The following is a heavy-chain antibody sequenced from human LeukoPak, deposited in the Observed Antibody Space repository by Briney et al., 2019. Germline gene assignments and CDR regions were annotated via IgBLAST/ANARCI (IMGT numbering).Heavy chain of an antibody. CDR2: INAGNGNT. CDR3: ARGPNLAKFHGGIAAAGMTRDFDY. Sequence: WASVKVSCKASGYTFTSYAMHWVRQAPGQRLEWMGWINAGNGNTKYSQKFQGRVTITRDTSASTAYMELSSLRSEDTAVYYCARGPNLAKFHGGIAAAGMTRDFDYWGQGTLVTVSS. D-gene: IGHD6-13*01. V-gene: IGHV1-3*01. J-gene: IGHJ4*02. CDR1: GYTFTSYA.